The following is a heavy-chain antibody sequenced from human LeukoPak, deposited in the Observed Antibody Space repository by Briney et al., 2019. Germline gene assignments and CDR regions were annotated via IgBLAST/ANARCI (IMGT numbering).Heavy chain of an antibody. CDR1: GFTFSSYA. CDR3: TSWGDTTAEYFQR. CDR2: IRDSGSST. J-gene: IGHJ1*01. V-gene: IGHV3-23*01. Sequence: GGSLRLSCAASGFTFSSYAMSWVRQAPGKGLEWVSAIRDSGSSTHYADSVKGRFTTSRDNSKNTLFLQMNSLRVEDTAVYYCTSWGDTTAEYFQRWGQGTLVTVSS. D-gene: IGHD2-21*02.